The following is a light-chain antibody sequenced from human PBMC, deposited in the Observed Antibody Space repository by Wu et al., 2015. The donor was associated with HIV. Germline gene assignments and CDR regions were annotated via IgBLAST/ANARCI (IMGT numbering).Light chain of an antibody. CDR1: QSVSSRH. V-gene: IGKV3-20*01. CDR2: GAS. CDR3: QQYGSSSIT. J-gene: IGKJ5*01. Sequence: EIVLTQSPDTLSLSSGERATLSCRASQSVSSRHLAWYQQKPGQPPRLLIYGASTRTTGIPDRFSGSGSGTDYTLIISRLEPEDFAVYYCQQYGSSSITFGQGTRLEIK.